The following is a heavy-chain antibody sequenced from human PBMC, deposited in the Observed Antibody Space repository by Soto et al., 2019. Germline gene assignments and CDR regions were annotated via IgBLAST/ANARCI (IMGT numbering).Heavy chain of an antibody. V-gene: IGHV1-2*04. CDR3: ATSRISIAVAGETEYYFDY. CDR1: GYIFTGYY. D-gene: IGHD6-19*01. CDR2: INPNSGDT. Sequence: ASVKVSGKASGYIFTGYYMHWVRQAPGQGLEWMGWINPNSGDTNYTQKFQGWVTMTRDTSISTAYMELSRLRSDDTAVYYCATSRISIAVAGETEYYFDYWGQGTPGTVSS. J-gene: IGHJ4*02.